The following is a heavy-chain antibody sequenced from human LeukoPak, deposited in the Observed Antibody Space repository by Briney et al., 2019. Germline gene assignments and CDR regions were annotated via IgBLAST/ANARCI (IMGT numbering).Heavy chain of an antibody. V-gene: IGHV4-59*08. Sequence: PSETLSLTCTVSGGSISGYFWSWIRQPPGKGLEWLGYVCSDETTNYSPSLRSRITISIDTSKNQFSLNLRSVTAADTAVYYCARNGIHGYSGLDFWGQGTLVTVSS. J-gene: IGHJ4*02. CDR3: ARNGIHGYSGLDF. CDR1: GGSISGYF. D-gene: IGHD5-12*01. CDR2: VCSDETT.